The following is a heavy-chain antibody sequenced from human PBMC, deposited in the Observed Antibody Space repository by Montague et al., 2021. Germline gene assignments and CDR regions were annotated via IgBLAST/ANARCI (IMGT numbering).Heavy chain of an antibody. V-gene: IGHV3-9*01. CDR2: INGNSINI. CDR1: GFIFNHYV. CDR3: VKDTRDYYPDF. Sequence: SLRLSCAASGFIFNHYVMNLFRQAPGKGLEWVSGINGNSINIDYADSVKGRFTISRDNAKNSLYLQMNSLRAEDTAFYYCVKDTRDYYPDFWGQGILVTVSS. J-gene: IGHJ4*02. D-gene: IGHD3-3*01.